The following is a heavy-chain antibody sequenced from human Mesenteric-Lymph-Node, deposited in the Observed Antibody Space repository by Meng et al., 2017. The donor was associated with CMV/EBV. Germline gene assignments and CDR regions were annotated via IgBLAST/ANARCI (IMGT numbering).Heavy chain of an antibody. Sequence: GESLKISCAASGFTFSNYCMTWIRQAPGKGLEWLSDINTGGTTIYYADSVKGRFPISRDNAKTSLYLQMNSLRAEDTAVYYCARAIAYCGDDCDFLGYFYGMDVWGQGTTVTVSS. CDR2: INTGGTTI. CDR1: GFTFSNYC. CDR3: ARAIAYCGDDCDFLGYFYGMDV. D-gene: IGHD2-21*01. V-gene: IGHV3-11*01. J-gene: IGHJ6*02.